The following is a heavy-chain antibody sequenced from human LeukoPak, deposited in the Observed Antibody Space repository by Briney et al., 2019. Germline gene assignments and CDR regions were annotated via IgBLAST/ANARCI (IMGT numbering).Heavy chain of an antibody. CDR1: GFTFSGYS. CDR3: ARARDGYNYYPFDY. V-gene: IGHV3-21*04. Sequence: GGSLRLSCAASGFTFSGYSMNWVRQAPGKGLEWVSSISSSSSYIYYADSVKGRFTISRDNAKNSLYLQMNSLRAEDTAVYYCARARDGYNYYPFDYWGQGTLVTVSS. J-gene: IGHJ4*02. CDR2: ISSSSSYI. D-gene: IGHD5-24*01.